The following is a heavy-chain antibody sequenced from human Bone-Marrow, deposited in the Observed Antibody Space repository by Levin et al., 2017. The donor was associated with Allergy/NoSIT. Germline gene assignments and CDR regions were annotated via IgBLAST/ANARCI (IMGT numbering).Heavy chain of an antibody. CDR1: GGSISSSSYY. V-gene: IGHV4-39*01. Sequence: SETLSLTCTVSGGSISSSSYYWGWIRQPPGKGLEWIGSIYYSGSTYYNPSLKSRVTISVDTSKNQFSLKLSSVTAADTAVYYCARLFTRVSSSWYAVWFDPWGQGTLVTVSS. CDR2: IYYSGST. CDR3: ARLFTRVSSSWYAVWFDP. D-gene: IGHD6-13*01. J-gene: IGHJ5*02.